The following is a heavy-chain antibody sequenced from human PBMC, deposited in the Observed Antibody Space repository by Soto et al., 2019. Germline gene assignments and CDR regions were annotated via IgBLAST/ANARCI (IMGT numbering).Heavy chain of an antibody. D-gene: IGHD6-19*01. CDR2: IDYTGGTT. Sequence: LRLSCAASGFTFSILAMGWVRQAPGKGLEWVSVIDYTGGTTYYTDSVKGRFIISRDNSKKMLYLQMNSLRAEDTAVYYCAKDATRTSGWYYFDYWGQGALVTVSS. CDR3: AKDATRTSGWYYFDY. J-gene: IGHJ4*02. CDR1: GFTFSILA. V-gene: IGHV3-23*01.